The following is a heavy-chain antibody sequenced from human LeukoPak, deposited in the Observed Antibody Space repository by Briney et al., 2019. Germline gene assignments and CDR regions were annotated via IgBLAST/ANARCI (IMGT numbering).Heavy chain of an antibody. CDR1: GGSISSGGYY. V-gene: IGHV4-61*08. CDR2: INHSGST. J-gene: IGHJ4*02. CDR3: ARAPGAPEFDY. Sequence: TSQTLSLTCTVSGGSISSGGYYWSWIRQPPGKGLEWIGEINHSGSTNYNPSLKSRVTISVDTSKNQFSLKLSSVTAADTAVYYCARAPGAPEFDYWGQGTLVTVSS.